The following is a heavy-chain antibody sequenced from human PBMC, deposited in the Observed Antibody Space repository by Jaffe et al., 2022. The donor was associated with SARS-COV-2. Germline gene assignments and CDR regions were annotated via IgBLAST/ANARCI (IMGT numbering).Heavy chain of an antibody. CDR2: ISGSGGST. Sequence: EVQLLESGGGLVQPGGSLRLSCAASGFTFSSYAMSWVRQAPGKGLEWVSAISGSGGSTYYADSVKGRFTISRDNSKNTLYLQMNSLRAEDTAVYYCATLPRDIVVVPAATPSPQTAWFDLWGRGTLVTVSS. CDR3: ATLPRDIVVVPAATPSPQTAWFDL. CDR1: GFTFSSYA. V-gene: IGHV3-23*01. J-gene: IGHJ2*01. D-gene: IGHD2-2*01.